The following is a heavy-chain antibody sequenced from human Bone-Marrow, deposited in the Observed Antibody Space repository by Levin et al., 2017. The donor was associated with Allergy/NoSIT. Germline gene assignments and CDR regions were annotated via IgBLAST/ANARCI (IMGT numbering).Heavy chain of an antibody. CDR2: INPASGGT. J-gene: IGHJ4*02. Sequence: ASVKVSCKASGYTFTGYYMHWVRQAPGQGLEWMGRINPASGGTEYAQKFQGRVTMTRDTSISTAYMELSSLRSDDTATYYCARCVSGAICYLNLDYWGQGTLVIVSS. CDR3: ARCVSGAICYLNLDY. V-gene: IGHV1-2*06. D-gene: IGHD2-15*01. CDR1: GYTFTGYY.